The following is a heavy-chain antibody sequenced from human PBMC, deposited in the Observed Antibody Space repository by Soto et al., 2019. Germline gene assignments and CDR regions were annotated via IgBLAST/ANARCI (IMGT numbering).Heavy chain of an antibody. V-gene: IGHV3-23*01. CDR2: ISSSGDMT. CDR3: ARLPSPNYFDSSGFDY. D-gene: IGHD3-22*01. CDR1: GFSFSNHA. Sequence: EVQLLESGGGLVPPGGSLRLSCAASGFSFSNHAINWVRQAPGKGLEWVSAISSSGDMTYYADSVKGRFTISRDNSKNTLYLQINSMRAEDTAVYYCARLPSPNYFDSSGFDYWGQGTLVSVSS. J-gene: IGHJ4*02.